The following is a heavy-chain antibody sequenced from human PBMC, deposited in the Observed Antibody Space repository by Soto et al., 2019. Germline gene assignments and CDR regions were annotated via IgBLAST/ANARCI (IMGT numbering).Heavy chain of an antibody. CDR1: GYSFTSYW. CDR3: ARRAIYCSGGSCHNYYYYGMDV. Sequence: PGESLKISCKGSGYSFTSYWISWVRQMPGKGLEWMGRIDPSDSYTNYSPSFQGHVTISADKSISTAYLQWSSLKASGTAMYYCARRAIYCSGGSCHNYYYYGMDVWGQGTTVTVSS. D-gene: IGHD2-15*01. J-gene: IGHJ6*02. CDR2: IDPSDSYT. V-gene: IGHV5-10-1*01.